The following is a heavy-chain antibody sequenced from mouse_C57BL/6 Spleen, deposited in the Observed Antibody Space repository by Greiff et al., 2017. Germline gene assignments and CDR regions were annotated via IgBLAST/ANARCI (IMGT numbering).Heavy chain of an antibody. CDR2: IYPGDGDT. D-gene: IGHD1-1*01. CDR3: ARGITTVVAEDWYFDV. V-gene: IGHV1-80*01. J-gene: IGHJ1*03. Sequence: VQLVESGAELVKPGASVKISCKASGYAFSSYWMNWVKQRPGKGLEWIGQIYPGDGDTNYNGKFKGKATLTADKSSSTAYMQLSSLTSEDSAVYFCARGITTVVAEDWYFDVWGTGTTVTVSS. CDR1: GYAFSSYW.